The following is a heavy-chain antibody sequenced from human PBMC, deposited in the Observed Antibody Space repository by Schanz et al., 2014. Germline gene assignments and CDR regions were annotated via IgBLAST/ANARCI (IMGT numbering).Heavy chain of an antibody. V-gene: IGHV3-21*04. J-gene: IGHJ3*02. Sequence: EVQLVESGGGLISPGGSLRLSCVASGFTFNYVWMSWVRQAPGKGLGWVSFISSSSDYINYADSVKGRFTISRDNAKNSLYLEMTSLRGEDTAVYYCARENLNWEAFDIWGQGTMVTVSS. CDR3: ARENLNWEAFDI. CDR2: ISSSSDYI. CDR1: GFTFNYVW. D-gene: IGHD7-27*01.